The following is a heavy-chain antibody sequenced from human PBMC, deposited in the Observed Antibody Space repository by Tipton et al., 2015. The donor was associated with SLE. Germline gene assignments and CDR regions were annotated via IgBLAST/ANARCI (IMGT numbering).Heavy chain of an antibody. V-gene: IGHV4-59*01. Sequence: LRLSCTVSGGSISSYYWSWIRQPPGKGLEWIGYTYYGGSTNYKPSLKSRVTISVDTSKNQFSLKLNSVTAADTAVYYCARDVGGGHAFDIWGQGTMVTVSS. CDR2: TYYGGST. J-gene: IGHJ3*02. CDR3: ARDVGGGHAFDI. D-gene: IGHD3-16*01. CDR1: GGSISSYY.